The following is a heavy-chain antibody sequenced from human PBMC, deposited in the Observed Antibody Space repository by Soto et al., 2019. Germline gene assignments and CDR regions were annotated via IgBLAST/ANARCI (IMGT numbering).Heavy chain of an antibody. CDR1: GAPISGGDYH. V-gene: IGHV4-30-4*01. J-gene: IGHJ2*01. CDR2: IFPSGAT. Sequence: QVQLQESGPGLVKPSQTLSLMCTVSGAPISGGDYHWSWIRQPPGKGLEWIGYIFPSGATHYNSSLGSRITMSGETSKRHFSLKLTSVTAADTAVYFCARGSAAKRYFDLWGRGTLVTVSS. CDR3: ARGSAAKRYFDL. D-gene: IGHD5-18*01.